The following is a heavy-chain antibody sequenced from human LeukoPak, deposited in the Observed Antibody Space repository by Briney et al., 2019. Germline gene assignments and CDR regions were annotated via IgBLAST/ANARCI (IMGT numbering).Heavy chain of an antibody. CDR3: AAYDYYDSRYFDY. D-gene: IGHD3-22*01. CDR1: GVSMSHFH. CDR2: IYYSGST. V-gene: IGHV4-59*01. J-gene: IGHJ4*02. Sequence: SETLSLTCAVSGVSMSHFHWNWFRQPPGKGLEWIGYIYYSGSTNYNPSLKSRVTISVDTSKNQFSLKLSSVTAADTAVYYCAAYDYYDSRYFDYWGQGTLVTVSS.